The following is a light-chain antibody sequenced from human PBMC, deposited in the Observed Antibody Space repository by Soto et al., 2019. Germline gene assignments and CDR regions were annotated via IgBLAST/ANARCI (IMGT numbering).Light chain of an antibody. Sequence: EIVLTQSPATRSLSPGERATLSCRASQSVSSYLAWYQQKPGQAPRLLIYEASNRATGIPARFSGSGSGTDFTLTISSLEPEDFAVYYCQQRSSWTFGQGTKVEIK. CDR2: EAS. J-gene: IGKJ1*01. CDR1: QSVSSY. V-gene: IGKV3-11*01. CDR3: QQRSSWT.